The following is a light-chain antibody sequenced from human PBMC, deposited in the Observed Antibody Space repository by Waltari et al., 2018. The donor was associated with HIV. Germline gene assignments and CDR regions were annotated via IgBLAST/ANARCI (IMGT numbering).Light chain of an antibody. Sequence: QSALTQPASVSGSPGQSITISCTGTSSDVGGYNYVSWYQQHPGKAPKLIIYEVSNRPAGVFNRFSGSKSGNTASLTISGLQAEDEADYYCISYTRSNTPYVFGTGTKVTVL. J-gene: IGLJ1*01. CDR1: SSDVGGYNY. CDR3: ISYTRSNTPYV. V-gene: IGLV2-14*01. CDR2: EVS.